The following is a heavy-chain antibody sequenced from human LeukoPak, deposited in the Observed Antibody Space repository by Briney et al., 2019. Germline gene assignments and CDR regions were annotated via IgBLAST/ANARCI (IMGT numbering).Heavy chain of an antibody. CDR2: INPNSGGT. D-gene: IGHD6-13*01. J-gene: IGHJ5*02. Sequence: ASVKVSCKASGYTFTGYYMHWVRQAPGQGLEWMGWINPNSGGTNYAQKFQGRVTMTRDTSISTAYMELSRLRSDDTAVYYCARDQYSSSWSNWFDPWGQGTLVTVSS. CDR3: ARDQYSSSWSNWFDP. CDR1: GYTFTGYY. V-gene: IGHV1-2*02.